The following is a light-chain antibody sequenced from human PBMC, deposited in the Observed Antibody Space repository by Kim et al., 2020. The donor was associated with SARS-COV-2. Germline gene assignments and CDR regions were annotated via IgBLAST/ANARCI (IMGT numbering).Light chain of an antibody. J-gene: IGKJ1*01. CDR1: QSVGSSY. Sequence: EIVLTQSPATLSLSPGERAALSCRASQSVGSSYLAWYQQKPGQAPRLLIYGASSRATAIPDRFSGSGSGTDFTLTISRLEPEDFAVYYCQQYGSSPWTFGQGTKVEIK. V-gene: IGKV3-20*01. CDR2: GAS. CDR3: QQYGSSPWT.